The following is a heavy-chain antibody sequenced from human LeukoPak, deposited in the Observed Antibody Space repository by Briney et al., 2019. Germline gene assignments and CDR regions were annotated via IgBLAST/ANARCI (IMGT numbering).Heavy chain of an antibody. CDR2: MNPNSGNT. D-gene: IGHD5-24*01. CDR1: GYTFTSYD. V-gene: IGHV1-8*03. CDR3: ARVIKDVEDGYNWSPNWFDP. Sequence: GASVKVSCKASGYTFTSYDINWVRQATGQGLEWMGWMNPNSGNTGYAQKFQGRVTITRNTSISTAYMELSSLRSEDTAVYYCARVIKDVEDGYNWSPNWFDPWDQGTLVTVSS. J-gene: IGHJ5*02.